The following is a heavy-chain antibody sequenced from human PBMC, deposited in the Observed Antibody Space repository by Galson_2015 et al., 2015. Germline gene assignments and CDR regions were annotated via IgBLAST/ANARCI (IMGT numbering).Heavy chain of an antibody. Sequence: PALVKPTQTLTLTCTFSGFSLSTYGMRVSWIRQPPGKALEWLAPVDWDDDKFYSTSLKTRLTISKDTSKNQVVLTMTNMDPVDTATYWCARGVYSSGSHYYGMDVWGQGTTVTVSS. CDR3: ARGVYSSGSHYYGMDV. CDR2: VDWDDDK. J-gene: IGHJ6*02. D-gene: IGHD6-25*01. CDR1: GFSLSTYGMR. V-gene: IGHV2-70*04.